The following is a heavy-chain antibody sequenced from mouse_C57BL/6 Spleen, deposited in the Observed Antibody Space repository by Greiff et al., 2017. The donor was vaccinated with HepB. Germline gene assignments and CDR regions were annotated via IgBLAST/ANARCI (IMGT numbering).Heavy chain of an antibody. CDR2: INPYNGGT. D-gene: IGHD2-1*01. Sequence: VQLQQSGPVLVKPGASVKMSCKASGYTFTDYYMNWVKQSHGKSLEWIGVINPYNGGTSYNQKFKGKATLTVDKSSSTAYMKLNSLTSEDSAVYYCARDGNYVGYFDYWGQGTTLTVSS. CDR1: GYTFTDYY. J-gene: IGHJ2*01. CDR3: ARDGNYVGYFDY. V-gene: IGHV1-19*01.